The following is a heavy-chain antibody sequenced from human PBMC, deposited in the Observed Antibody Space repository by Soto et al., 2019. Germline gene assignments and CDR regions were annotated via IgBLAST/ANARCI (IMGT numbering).Heavy chain of an antibody. CDR2: IIPILGIA. Sequence: QVQLVQSGAEVKKPGSSVKVSCKASGVTFSSYTISWVRQAPGQGLEWMGRIIPILGIANYAQKVQGRVTITTYKSTSTAYMELSSQRSEDTAVYYFARDLLEYYGSGRGTLRNWYLDLWRRGTLLTVSS. J-gene: IGHJ2*01. V-gene: IGHV1-69*08. CDR3: ARDLLEYYGSGRGTLRNWYLDL. CDR1: GVTFSSYT. D-gene: IGHD3-10*01.